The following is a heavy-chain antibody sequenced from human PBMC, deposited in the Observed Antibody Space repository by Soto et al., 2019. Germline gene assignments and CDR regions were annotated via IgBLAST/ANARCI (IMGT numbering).Heavy chain of an antibody. CDR3: ARGPTEYYDILTGYYL. J-gene: IGHJ4*02. CDR2: IIPILGIA. CDR1: GYTFTTYD. Sequence: SVKVSCKASGYTFTTYDISWVRQAPGQGLEWMGRIIPILGIANYAQKFQGRVTITADKSTSTAYMELSSLRSEDTAVYYCARGPTEYYDILTGYYLWGQGTLVTVSS. V-gene: IGHV1-69*04. D-gene: IGHD3-9*01.